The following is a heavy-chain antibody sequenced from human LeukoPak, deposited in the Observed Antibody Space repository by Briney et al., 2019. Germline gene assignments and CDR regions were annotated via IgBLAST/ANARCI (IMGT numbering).Heavy chain of an antibody. D-gene: IGHD5-12*01. CDR1: GYTLTELS. V-gene: IGHV1-2*02. Sequence: ASVKVSCKVSGYTLTELSMHWVRQAPGQGLEWMGWINPNSGGTNYAQKFQGRVTMTRDTSISTAYMELSRLRSDDTAVYYCARVAVATINHLDYWGQGTLVTVSS. J-gene: IGHJ4*02. CDR2: INPNSGGT. CDR3: ARVAVATINHLDY.